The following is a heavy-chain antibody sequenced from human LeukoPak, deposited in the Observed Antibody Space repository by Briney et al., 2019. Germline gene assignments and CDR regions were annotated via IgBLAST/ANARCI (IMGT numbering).Heavy chain of an antibody. J-gene: IGHJ4*02. D-gene: IGHD6-6*01. Sequence: ASVKVSCKASGYTFTSYGISWVRQAPGQGLEWMGWINPNSGGTNYAQKFQGRVTMTRDTSISTAYMELSRLRSDDTAVYYCARGGSIAARFTSYWGQGTLVTVSS. CDR3: ARGGSIAARFTSY. V-gene: IGHV1-2*02. CDR2: INPNSGGT. CDR1: GYTFTSYG.